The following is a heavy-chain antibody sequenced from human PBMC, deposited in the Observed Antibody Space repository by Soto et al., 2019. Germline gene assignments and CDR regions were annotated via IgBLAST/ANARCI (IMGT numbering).Heavy chain of an antibody. D-gene: IGHD6-19*01. CDR1: GGTLSSYA. J-gene: IGHJ4*02. Sequence: QVQLVQSGAEVKKPGSSVKVSCKASGGTLSSYAISWVRQAPGQGLEWMGGIIPIFDIANYAQKFQGRATITADESTSAAYMELSSLRSEDTAVYYCATGTTPAGYSSYWGQGTLVTVSS. V-gene: IGHV1-69*12. CDR3: ATGTTPAGYSSY. CDR2: IIPIFDIA.